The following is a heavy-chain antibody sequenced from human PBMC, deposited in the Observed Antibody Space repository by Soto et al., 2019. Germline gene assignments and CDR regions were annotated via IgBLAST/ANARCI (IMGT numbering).Heavy chain of an antibody. V-gene: IGHV4-34*01. CDR3: ARRYYDFWSGYYTY. D-gene: IGHD3-3*01. CDR2: INHSGST. CDR1: GGPFSGYY. Sequence: SEPLSLTCAVSGGPFSGYYWSWILQPPGKVLECIGEINHSGSTNYNPSLKSRVTISVDTSKNQFSLKLSSVTAADTAVYYCARRYYDFWSGYYTYWGQGTLVTVSS. J-gene: IGHJ4*02.